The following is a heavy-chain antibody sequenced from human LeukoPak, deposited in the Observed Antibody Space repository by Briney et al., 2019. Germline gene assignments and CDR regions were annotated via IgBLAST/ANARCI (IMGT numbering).Heavy chain of an antibody. CDR3: ARAEHPLSTDAFDI. Sequence: GGSLRLSCAASGFTFSSYSMNWVRHAPGKGLGWVSSISSSSSYIYYADSVKGRFTISRDNAKNSLYLQMNSLRAEDTAVYYCARAEHPLSTDAFDIWGQGTMVTVSS. D-gene: IGHD2-2*01. CDR1: GFTFSSYS. V-gene: IGHV3-21*01. CDR2: ISSSSSYI. J-gene: IGHJ3*02.